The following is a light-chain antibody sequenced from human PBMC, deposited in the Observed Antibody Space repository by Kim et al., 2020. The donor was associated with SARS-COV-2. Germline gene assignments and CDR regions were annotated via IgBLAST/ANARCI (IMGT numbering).Light chain of an antibody. CDR3: QQYGSSPTT. V-gene: IGKV3-20*01. J-gene: IGKJ5*01. Sequence: YTGERAPLSCRAGRTLSSSYLAWYQQIPGQAPRLLIYGASSSATAVPARFSGSGSGTDSTLTISRLEPEDFAVYFCQQYGSSPTTFGQGTRLEIK. CDR2: GAS. CDR1: RTLSSSY.